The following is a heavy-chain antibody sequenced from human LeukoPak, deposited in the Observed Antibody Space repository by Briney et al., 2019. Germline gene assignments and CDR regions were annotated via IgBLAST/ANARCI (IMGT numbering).Heavy chain of an antibody. CDR3: ATELLRNPGFSVYVSSDTFDI. J-gene: IGHJ3*02. Sequence: PSETLSLTCTVSGGSISSSTYYWGWIRQPPGKGLEWIGSFFYSGSTYYNPSLKSRLTMSVDTSNNQFSLKLMSVTAADTAVYYCATELLRNPGFSVYVSSDTFDIWGQGTMVTVSS. V-gene: IGHV4-39*01. D-gene: IGHD1-26*01. CDR2: FFYSGST. CDR1: GGSISSSTYY.